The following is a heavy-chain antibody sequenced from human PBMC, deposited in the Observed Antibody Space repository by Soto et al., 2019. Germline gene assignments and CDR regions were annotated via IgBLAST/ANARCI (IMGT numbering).Heavy chain of an antibody. CDR1: GYIFTTYG. CDR2: ISAHKCNT. V-gene: IGHV1-18*01. D-gene: IGHD1-1*01. Sequence: QVHLVQSGAEVKKPGASVKVSCKGSGYIFTTYGITWVRQAPGQGLEWMGWISAHKCNTNYAQKLQGRVTVTRDTSTSTAYMELRNLRSDDTAVYYCARGRYGDYWGQGALVTVSS. CDR3: ARGRYGDY. J-gene: IGHJ4*02.